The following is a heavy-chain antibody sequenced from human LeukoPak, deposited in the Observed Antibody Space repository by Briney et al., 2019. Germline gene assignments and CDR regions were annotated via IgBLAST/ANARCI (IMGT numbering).Heavy chain of an antibody. CDR3: AKDYARIAARLAFDI. J-gene: IGHJ3*02. V-gene: IGHV3-64*04. CDR1: GFTFSSYA. Sequence: GGSLRLSCSASGFTFSSYAMHWVRQAPGKGLEYVSAISSNGGSTYYADSVKGRFTISRDNSKNTLYLQMNSLRAEDTAVYYCAKDYARIAARLAFDIWGQGTMVTVSS. D-gene: IGHD6-6*01. CDR2: ISSNGGST.